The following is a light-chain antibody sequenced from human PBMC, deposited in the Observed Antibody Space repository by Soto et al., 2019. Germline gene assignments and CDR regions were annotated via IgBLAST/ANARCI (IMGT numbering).Light chain of an antibody. V-gene: IGKV1-5*01. CDR3: QQLNSY. CDR2: AAS. J-gene: IGKJ4*01. CDR1: QSINIW. Sequence: DIQITQSPSTLSASVGDRVTITCRASQSINIWLAWYQQKPGKAPKLLIYAASTLQSGVPSRFSGSGSGTEFTLTISSLQPEDFATYYCQQLNSYFGGGTKVDI.